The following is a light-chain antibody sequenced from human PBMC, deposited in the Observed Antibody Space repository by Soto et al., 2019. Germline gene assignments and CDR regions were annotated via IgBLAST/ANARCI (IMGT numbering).Light chain of an antibody. J-gene: IGLJ1*01. CDR3: QSYHNSLSGSGV. CDR2: GNT. Sequence: QSVLTQPPSVSGAPGQRVTISWTGSSSNIGAGYDVHWYQQLPGTAPKLLIYGNTNRPSGVPERFSGSKSGTSASLAITGLQAEDEADYYCQSYHNSLSGSGVFGTGTKVTVL. V-gene: IGLV1-40*01. CDR1: SSNIGAGYD.